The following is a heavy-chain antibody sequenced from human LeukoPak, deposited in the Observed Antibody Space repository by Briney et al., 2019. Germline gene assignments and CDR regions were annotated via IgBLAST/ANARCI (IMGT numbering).Heavy chain of an antibody. CDR2: ISYDGSNE. D-gene: IGHD2/OR15-2a*01. Sequence: GRSLRLSCAASGFTFSTYGMHWVRQAPGKGLEWVAIISYDGSNEYYADSVKGRLTISRDNSKNTVYLQMNSLRAEDTAVYYCAKVQSDYSLYYFDYWGQGSLVTVSS. CDR1: GFTFSTYG. V-gene: IGHV3-30*18. CDR3: AKVQSDYSLYYFDY. J-gene: IGHJ4*02.